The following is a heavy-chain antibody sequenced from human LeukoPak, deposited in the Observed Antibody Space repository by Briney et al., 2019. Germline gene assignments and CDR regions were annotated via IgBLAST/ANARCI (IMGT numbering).Heavy chain of an antibody. Sequence: GGSLRLSCEASGFIFDDYGMSWVRQAPGKGLEWVSGTNWDGSSTNYADSVRGRFTISRDNAKNSLYLQMNSLRAEDTAVYYCTKDFFASSGPYYFDYWGQGTLVTVSS. D-gene: IGHD3-22*01. CDR2: TNWDGSST. V-gene: IGHV3-20*04. J-gene: IGHJ4*02. CDR3: TKDFFASSGPYYFDY. CDR1: GFIFDDYG.